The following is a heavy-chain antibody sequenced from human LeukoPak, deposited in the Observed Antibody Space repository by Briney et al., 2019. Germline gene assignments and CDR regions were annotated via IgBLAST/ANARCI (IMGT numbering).Heavy chain of an antibody. CDR2: INAGNGNT. Sequence: ASVKVSCKASGYTFTSYAMHWVRQAPGQRLEWMGWINAGNGNTKYSQKFQGRVTITRDTSASTAYMELRSLRSDDTAVYYCAREDYVWGSYRPYYFDYWGQGTLVTVSS. CDR1: GYTFTSYA. V-gene: IGHV1-3*01. J-gene: IGHJ4*02. D-gene: IGHD3-16*02. CDR3: AREDYVWGSYRPYYFDY.